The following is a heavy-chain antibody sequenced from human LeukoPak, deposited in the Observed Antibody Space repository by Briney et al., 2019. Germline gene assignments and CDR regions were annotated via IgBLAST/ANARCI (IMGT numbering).Heavy chain of an antibody. CDR3: ARGHYDYVWGSYSFGY. V-gene: IGHV1-2*02. Sequence: GASVKVSCKASGYTFTGYYMNWVRQAPGQGLEWMGWINPNSGGTNSAQKFQGRVTMTRDTSIITAYMELSRLRSDDTAVYFCARGHYDYVWGSYSFGYWGQGTLVTVPS. CDR2: INPNSGGT. CDR1: GYTFTGYY. D-gene: IGHD3-16*01. J-gene: IGHJ4*02.